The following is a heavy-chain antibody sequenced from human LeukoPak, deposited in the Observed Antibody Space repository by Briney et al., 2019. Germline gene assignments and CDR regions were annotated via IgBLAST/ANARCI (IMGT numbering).Heavy chain of an antibody. CDR2: INHSGST. CDR1: GGSFSGYY. J-gene: IGHJ4*02. V-gene: IGHV4-34*01. CDR3: ARGRHEGYYYDSSGLAETWFDY. D-gene: IGHD3-22*01. Sequence: PSETLSLTCAVYGGSFSGYYWSWIRQPPGKGPEWIGEINHSGSTNYNPSLKSRVTISVDTSKNQFSLKLSSVTAADTAVYYCARGRHEGYYYDSSGLAETWFDYWGQGTLVTVSS.